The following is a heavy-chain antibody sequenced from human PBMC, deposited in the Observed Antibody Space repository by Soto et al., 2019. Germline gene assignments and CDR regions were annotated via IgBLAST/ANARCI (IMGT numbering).Heavy chain of an antibody. V-gene: IGHV1-3*01. CDR1: GYTFTSYS. D-gene: IGHD3-3*01. CDR3: ARDIGTIFGVVIDD. CDR2: INAGNGNT. J-gene: IGHJ4*02. Sequence: ASVKVSCKASGYTFTSYSMHWVRQAPGQRLEWMGWINAGNGNTKYSQKFQGRVTITRDTSASTAYMELSSLRSEDTAVYYCARDIGTIFGVVIDDWGQGTLVTVSS.